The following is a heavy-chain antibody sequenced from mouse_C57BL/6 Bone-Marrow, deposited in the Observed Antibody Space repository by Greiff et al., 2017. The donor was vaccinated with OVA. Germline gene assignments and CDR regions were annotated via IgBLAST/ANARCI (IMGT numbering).Heavy chain of an antibody. CDR2: IYPSDSET. Sequence: QVQLKQPGAELVRPGSSVKLSCKASGYTFTSYWMDWVKQRPGQGLEWIGNIYPSDSETHYNQKFKGKATLTVDKSSSTAYMQLSSLTSEDSAVSYGERGEGRGYWYFDVWGKGTTVTVSA. V-gene: IGHV1-61*01. CDR1: GYTFTSYW. J-gene: IGHJ1*03. CDR3: ERGEGRGYWYFDV.